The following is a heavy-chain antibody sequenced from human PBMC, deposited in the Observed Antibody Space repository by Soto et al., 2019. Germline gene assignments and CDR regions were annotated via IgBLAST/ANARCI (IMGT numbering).Heavy chain of an antibody. J-gene: IGHJ5*02. Sequence: QVQLQESGPGLVKPSETLSLTCTVAGGAVSSDIYYWSWIRQPPGTGLEWIGYVFYSGNTKYHPSLTSRVTISVDTSKNQFSLNLNPVTAEDTAVYYCARGEVSSDWFDPWCQGTLVTVSS. CDR2: VFYSGNT. V-gene: IGHV4-61*01. CDR1: GGAVSSDIYY. D-gene: IGHD3-16*02. CDR3: ARGEVSSDWFDP.